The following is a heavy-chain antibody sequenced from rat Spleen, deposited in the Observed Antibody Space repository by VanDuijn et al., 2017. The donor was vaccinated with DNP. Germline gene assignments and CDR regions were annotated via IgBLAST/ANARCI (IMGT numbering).Heavy chain of an antibody. Sequence: EVQLVESGGGLVQPGRSMKLSCAASGFTFNKYWMTWIRQVPGKGLEWVASIISSGGSTYYPDSVKGRFTISRDNAKNTLYLQINSLRSEDTATYYGARATYYYSSWAMDAWGQGTSVTVSS. J-gene: IGHJ4*01. V-gene: IGHV5-31*01. CDR2: IISSGGST. D-gene: IGHD1-2*01. CDR3: ARATYYYSSWAMDA. CDR1: GFTFNKYW.